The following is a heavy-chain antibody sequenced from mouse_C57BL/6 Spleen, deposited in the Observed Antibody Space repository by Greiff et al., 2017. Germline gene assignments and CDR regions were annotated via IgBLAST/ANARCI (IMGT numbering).Heavy chain of an antibody. CDR2: IDPETGGT. D-gene: IGHD1-1*01. CDR1: GYTFTDYE. J-gene: IGHJ2*01. V-gene: IGHV1-15*01. CDR3: TRDPFITTVEYYFDY. Sequence: QVQLKQSGAELVRPGASVTLSCKASGYTFTDYEMHWVKQTPVHGLEWIGAIDPETGGTAYNQKFKGKAILTADKSSSTAYMELRSLTSEDSAVYYCTRDPFITTVEYYFDYWGQGTTLTVSS.